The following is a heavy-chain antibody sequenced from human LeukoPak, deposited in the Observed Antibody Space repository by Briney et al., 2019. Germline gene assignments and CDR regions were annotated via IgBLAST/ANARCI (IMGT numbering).Heavy chain of an antibody. CDR3: ARDGPVVVTTIYYFDY. J-gene: IGHJ4*02. CDR1: GFTFSGYG. CDR2: IWYDGSNK. Sequence: GGSLRLSCAASGFTFSGYGMHWVRQAPGKGLEWVAVIWYDGSNKYYADSVKGRFTISRDNSKNTLYLQMNSLRAEDTAVYYCARDGPVVVTTIYYFDYWGQGTLVTVSS. D-gene: IGHD2-21*02. V-gene: IGHV3-33*01.